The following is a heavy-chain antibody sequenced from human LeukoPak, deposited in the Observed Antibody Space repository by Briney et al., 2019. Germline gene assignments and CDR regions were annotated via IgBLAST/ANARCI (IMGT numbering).Heavy chain of an antibody. J-gene: IGHJ3*02. Sequence: KXSEXXSXXCTVSGGSISSYYWSWVRQPPGKGXEWGGYIYYSGSTNYNPSLKSRVTISVDPSKNQFSLKLSSVTAADTAVYYCARTHTDAFDIWGQGTMVTVSS. V-gene: IGHV4-59*08. CDR2: IYYSGST. CDR1: GGSISSYY. CDR3: ARTHTDAFDI.